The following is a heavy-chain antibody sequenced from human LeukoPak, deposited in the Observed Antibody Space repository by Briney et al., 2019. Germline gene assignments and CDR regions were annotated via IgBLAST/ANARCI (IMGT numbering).Heavy chain of an antibody. J-gene: IGHJ1*01. Sequence: GGSLRLSCAASGFTFDEYAMHWVRQAPGKGLEWVGRIRSRADGGTAEYATAVEGRFTISRDDSTNTLYLHMSNVKTEDTAVYYCAKHIYGVVSIQQWGQGTLVTVSS. CDR1: GFTFDEYA. CDR2: IRSRADGGTA. CDR3: AKHIYGVVSIQQ. D-gene: IGHD3-3*01. V-gene: IGHV3-15*01.